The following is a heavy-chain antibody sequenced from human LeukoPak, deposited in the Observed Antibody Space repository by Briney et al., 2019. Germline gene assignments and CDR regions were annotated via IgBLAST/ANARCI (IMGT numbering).Heavy chain of an antibody. CDR2: VSGGGGST. J-gene: IGHJ4*02. CDR1: GFTFSSYS. D-gene: IGHD3-3*01. Sequence: PGGSLRLSCAASGFTFSSYSMNWVRQAPGKGLEWVSSVSGGGGSTYYADSVKGRFTISRDNSKNTLYLQMNSLRAEDTALYYCAKLDYDFWSGSFDSWGQGTLVTVSS. CDR3: AKLDYDFWSGSFDS. V-gene: IGHV3-23*01.